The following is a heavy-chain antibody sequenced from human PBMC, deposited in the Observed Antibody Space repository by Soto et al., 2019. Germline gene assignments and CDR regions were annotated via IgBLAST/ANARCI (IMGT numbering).Heavy chain of an antibody. Sequence: SETLSLTCAVSSGSISSSNWWSWVRQPPGKGLEWIGEIYHSGSTNYNPSLKSRVTISVDKSKNQFSLKLSSVTAADTAVYYCARAFKNDYSNYGWYFDYWGQGTLVTVSS. CDR3: ARAFKNDYSNYGWYFDY. CDR2: IYHSGST. D-gene: IGHD4-4*01. J-gene: IGHJ4*02. V-gene: IGHV4-4*02. CDR1: SGSISSSNW.